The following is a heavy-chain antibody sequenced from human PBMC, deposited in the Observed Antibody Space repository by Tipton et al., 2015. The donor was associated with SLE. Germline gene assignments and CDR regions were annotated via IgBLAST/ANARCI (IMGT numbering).Heavy chain of an antibody. D-gene: IGHD1-26*01. CDR1: DGSISDYY. J-gene: IGHJ6*02. Sequence: TLSLTCTVSDGSISDYYWTWIRQPAGEGLEWIGRIYASGSTYYNPSLKSRVTISVDTSKNHFSLKLSSVTAADTAVYYCARLTVGDGMDVWGQGTTVTVSS. CDR3: ARLTVGDGMDV. CDR2: IYASGST. V-gene: IGHV4-4*07.